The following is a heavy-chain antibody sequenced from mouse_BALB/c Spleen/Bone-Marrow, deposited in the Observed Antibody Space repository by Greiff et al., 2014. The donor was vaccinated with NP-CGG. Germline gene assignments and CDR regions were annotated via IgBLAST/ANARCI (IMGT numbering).Heavy chain of an antibody. Sequence: EVKLMESGGGLVQPGGSLRLSCATSGFTFTDYFMTWVRQPPGKALEWLGFIRNKANGYTTDYSASVKGRFTISRDNSQSILYLQINTLRAEDSATYYCASLLTFYSMDYWGQGTSVTVSS. CDR1: GFTFTDYF. CDR2: IRNKANGYTT. D-gene: IGHD4-1*01. V-gene: IGHV7-3*02. J-gene: IGHJ4*01. CDR3: ASLLTFYSMDY.